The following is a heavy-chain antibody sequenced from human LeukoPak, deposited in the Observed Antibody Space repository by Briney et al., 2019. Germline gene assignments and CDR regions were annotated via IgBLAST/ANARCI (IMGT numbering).Heavy chain of an antibody. Sequence: SETLSLTCAVHGGSFSGYYWSWIRQPPGKGLEWIGEINHSGSTNYNPSLKSRVTISVDTSKNQFSLKLSSVTAADTAVYYCARQGYYDFWIGYLNYYYYMDVWGKGTTVTVSS. CDR1: GGSFSGYY. V-gene: IGHV4-34*01. D-gene: IGHD3-3*01. J-gene: IGHJ6*03. CDR3: ARQGYYDFWIGYLNYYYYMDV. CDR2: INHSGST.